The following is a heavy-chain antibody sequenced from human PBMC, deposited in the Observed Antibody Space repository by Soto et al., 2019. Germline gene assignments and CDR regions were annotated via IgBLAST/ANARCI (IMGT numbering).Heavy chain of an antibody. Sequence: XGCLRLSCAAAGFTFSSYCMHWVRQAPGKGLEWVAVISYDGSNKYYADSVKGRFTISRDNSKNTLYLQMNSLRAEDTAVYYCEKAPPGGPEWWFDPCGKGTLVTVS. CDR3: EKAPPGGPEWWFDP. D-gene: IGHD2-8*02. CDR1: GFTFSSYC. V-gene: IGHV3-30*18. CDR2: ISYDGSNK. J-gene: IGHJ5*02.